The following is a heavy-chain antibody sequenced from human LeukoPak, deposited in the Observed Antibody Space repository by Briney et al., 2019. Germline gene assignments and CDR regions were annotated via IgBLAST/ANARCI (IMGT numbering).Heavy chain of an antibody. CDR1: GFTLSIYG. J-gene: IGHJ4*02. V-gene: IGHV3-23*01. CDR3: AKRNTMVRGGPCFDY. CDR2: IPGNGDTT. D-gene: IGHD3-10*01. Sequence: GRSLRLSCAASGFTLSIYGMRWVRHAPGRGRECGSIIPGNGDTTYYADSVKGRFTVSRDNSKDTLYLQMDDLRPDDTAIYYCAKRNTMVRGGPCFDYWGQGLLVTVSS.